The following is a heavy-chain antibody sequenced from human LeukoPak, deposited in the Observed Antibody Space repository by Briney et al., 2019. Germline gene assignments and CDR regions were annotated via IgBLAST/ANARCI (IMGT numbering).Heavy chain of an antibody. Sequence: PETLSLTCTVSGRSNSSYYWSWLRQPPGKGLEWIGSSHYSGSTNYNPSLKSRVTISVDTSKNQFSLKLSSVTAADTAVYYCARTRIAVAATRYYFDYWGQGTLVTVSS. V-gene: IGHV4-59*01. D-gene: IGHD6-19*01. CDR1: GRSNSSYY. CDR2: SHYSGST. CDR3: ARTRIAVAATRYYFDY. J-gene: IGHJ4*02.